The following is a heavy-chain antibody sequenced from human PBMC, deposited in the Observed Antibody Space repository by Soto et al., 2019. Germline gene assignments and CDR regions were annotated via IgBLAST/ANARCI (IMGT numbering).Heavy chain of an antibody. CDR3: AREDYYGSGRFFSAPDY. J-gene: IGHJ4*02. CDR1: GFTFSSYA. D-gene: IGHD3-10*01. Sequence: PVGSLRLSCAASGFTFSSYAIHWVRQAPGKGLEWVAVISYDVSNKYYADSVKGRFTISRDNSKNTLYLQMNSLRVEDTAGYHCAREDYYGSGRFFSAPDYWGQGTLVTVSS. V-gene: IGHV3-30-3*01. CDR2: ISYDVSNK.